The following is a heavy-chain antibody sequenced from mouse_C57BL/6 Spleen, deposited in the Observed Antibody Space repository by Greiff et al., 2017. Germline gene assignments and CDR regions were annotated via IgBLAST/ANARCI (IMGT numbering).Heavy chain of an antibody. J-gene: IGHJ3*01. V-gene: IGHV1-81*01. CDR1: GYTFTSYC. CDR2: IYPRSGNT. Sequence: VQLQQSGAELARPGASVKLSCKASGYTFTSYCISWVKQRTGQGLEWIGEIYPRSGNTYYNEKFKGKATLTADKSSSTAYMELRSLTSEDSAVXFCPIIYDGYYGFAYWGEGTLVTVSA. D-gene: IGHD2-3*01. CDR3: PIIYDGYYGFAY.